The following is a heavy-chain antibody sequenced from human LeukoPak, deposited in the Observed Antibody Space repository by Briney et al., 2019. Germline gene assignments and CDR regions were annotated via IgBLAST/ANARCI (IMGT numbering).Heavy chain of an antibody. CDR1: GFTFSSYA. Sequence: PSGGSLRLSCAASGFTFSSYAMSWVRQAPGKGLEWVSAISGSGGSTYYADSVKGRFTISRDNSKNTLYLQMNSLRAEDTAVYYCAKGDRSVPAAIYDWGQGTPVTVSS. J-gene: IGHJ4*02. CDR2: ISGSGGST. CDR3: AKGDRSVPAAIYD. V-gene: IGHV3-23*01. D-gene: IGHD2-2*01.